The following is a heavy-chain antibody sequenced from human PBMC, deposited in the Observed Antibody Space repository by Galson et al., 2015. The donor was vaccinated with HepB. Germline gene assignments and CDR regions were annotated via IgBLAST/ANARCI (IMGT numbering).Heavy chain of an antibody. J-gene: IGHJ4*02. Sequence: SLRLSCAASGFTFSYYAMSWVRQAPGKGLEWVSAITPSGDNTYSADSMKGRFTISRDNSRKTLFLQTNSLRADGTAIYFCAKVFPEKVDGWYRQALYYFDSWGQGTRVTVSA. D-gene: IGHD6-19*01. CDR3: AKVFPEKVDGWYRQALYYFDS. V-gene: IGHV3-23*01. CDR1: GFTFSYYA. CDR2: ITPSGDNT.